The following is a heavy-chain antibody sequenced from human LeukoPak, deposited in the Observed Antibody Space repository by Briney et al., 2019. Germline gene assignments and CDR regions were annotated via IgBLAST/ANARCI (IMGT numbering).Heavy chain of an antibody. Sequence: GGSLRLSCAASGFTFSRYGMHWVRQAPGKGLEWVTFIRYDGSNKYYADSVKGRFTISRDNAKNSLYLQMNSLRAEDTAVYYCARDRGNQRGYYYYYMDVWGKGTTVTISS. D-gene: IGHD1-14*01. J-gene: IGHJ6*03. CDR3: ARDRGNQRGYYYYYMDV. V-gene: IGHV3-30*02. CDR1: GFTFSRYG. CDR2: IRYDGSNK.